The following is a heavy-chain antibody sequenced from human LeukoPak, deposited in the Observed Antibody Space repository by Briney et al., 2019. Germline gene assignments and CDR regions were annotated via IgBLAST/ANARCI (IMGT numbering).Heavy chain of an antibody. J-gene: IGHJ5*02. CDR3: AKAPSYYGSGSYSWFDP. D-gene: IGHD3-10*01. CDR2: ISGSGGST. CDR1: GFTFSSYA. Sequence: GGSLRLSCAASGFTFSSYAMSWVRQAPGKGLEWVSAISGSGGSTYYADSVKGRFTISRDNSKNTLYLQMNSLRAEDTAVYYCAKAPSYYGSGSYSWFDPWGQGTLVTVSS. V-gene: IGHV3-23*01.